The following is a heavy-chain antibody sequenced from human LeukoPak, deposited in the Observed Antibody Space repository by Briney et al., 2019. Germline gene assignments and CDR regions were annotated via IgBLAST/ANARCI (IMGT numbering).Heavy chain of an antibody. J-gene: IGHJ4*02. V-gene: IGHV1-3*03. D-gene: IGHD2-2*01. CDR1: GYTFTNYA. CDR2: MNAGNGNT. Sequence: ASVKVSCKASGYTFTNYALHWVRQAPGQRLEWMGWMNAGNGNTKYSQEFQGRVTMTRNTSISTAYMELSSLRSEDTAVYYCARAPSSKCSSTSCYSPGLARFDYWGQGTLVTVSS. CDR3: ARAPSSKCSSTSCYSPGLARFDY.